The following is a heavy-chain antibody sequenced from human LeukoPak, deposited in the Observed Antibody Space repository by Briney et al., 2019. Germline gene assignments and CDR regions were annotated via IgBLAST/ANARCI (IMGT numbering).Heavy chain of an antibody. Sequence: PGGSLRLSCAASGFTFSSYSMNWVRQAPGKGLEWVSYISSSSSTIYYADSVKGRFTISRDNAKNSLYLQMNSLRDEDTAVYYCATLPTVTTGYYYGMDVWGQGTTVTVSS. CDR1: GFTFSSYS. V-gene: IGHV3-48*02. CDR3: ATLPTVTTGYYYGMDV. J-gene: IGHJ6*02. D-gene: IGHD4-11*01. CDR2: ISSSSSTI.